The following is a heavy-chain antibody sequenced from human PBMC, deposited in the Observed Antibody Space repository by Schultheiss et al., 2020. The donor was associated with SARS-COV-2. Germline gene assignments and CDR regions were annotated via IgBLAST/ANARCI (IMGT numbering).Heavy chain of an antibody. CDR3: ARDSSSSSVYFDY. D-gene: IGHD6-13*01. V-gene: IGHV4-59*01. CDR2: FDYSGST. CDR1: GGSFSGYY. J-gene: IGHJ4*02. Sequence: SETLSLTCAVYGGSFSGYYWGWIRQPPGKELEWIGSFDYSGSTYYNPSLKSRVTRSIDTSKNQFSLKLSSVTAADTAVYYCARDSSSSSVYFDYWGQGTLVTVSS.